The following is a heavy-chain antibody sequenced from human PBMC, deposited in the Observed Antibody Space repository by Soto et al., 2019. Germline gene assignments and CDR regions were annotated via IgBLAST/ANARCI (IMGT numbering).Heavy chain of an antibody. CDR1: GFTFSSYD. J-gene: IGHJ6*02. Sequence: GGSLRLSCAASGFTFSSYDMHWVHQATGKGLEWVSAIGTAGDTYYPGSVKGRFTISRENAKNSLYLQMNSLRAEDTAVYYCARASYGYYGMDVWGQGTTVTVSS. V-gene: IGHV3-13*01. CDR3: ARASYGYYGMDV. D-gene: IGHD4-17*01. CDR2: IGTAGDT.